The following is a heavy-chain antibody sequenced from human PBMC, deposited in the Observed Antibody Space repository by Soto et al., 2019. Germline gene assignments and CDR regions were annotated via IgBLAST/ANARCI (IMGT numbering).Heavy chain of an antibody. CDR3: ARDTIFLEWLLDY. Sequence: PGGSLRLSCAASGFTFSNARINWVRQAPGKGLEWVSYISSSSSTIYYADSVKGRFTISRDNAKSSLYLQMNSLRAEDTAVYYCARDTIFLEWLLDYWGQGTLVTVSS. D-gene: IGHD3-3*01. CDR2: ISSSSSTI. J-gene: IGHJ4*02. CDR1: GFTFSNAR. V-gene: IGHV3-48*01.